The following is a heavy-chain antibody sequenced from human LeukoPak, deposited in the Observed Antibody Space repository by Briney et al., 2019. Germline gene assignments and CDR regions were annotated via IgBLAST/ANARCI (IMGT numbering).Heavy chain of an antibody. D-gene: IGHD1-1*01. CDR3: VRDALEGYYSYYYMDV. Sequence: SETLSLTCSVSGGPIISHYWSWIRQPPGKGLEWIGYISNSGSTDYNPSLRSRVTISINTSKNQFSLKLSSVTAADSAVYYCVRDALEGYYSYYYMDVWGRGTKVIVSS. J-gene: IGHJ6*03. CDR2: ISNSGST. CDR1: GGPIISHY. V-gene: IGHV4-59*11.